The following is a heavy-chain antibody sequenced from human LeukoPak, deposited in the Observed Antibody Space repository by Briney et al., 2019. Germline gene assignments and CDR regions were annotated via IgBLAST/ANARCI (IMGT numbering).Heavy chain of an antibody. CDR3: ARLRRDGSDWYADDY. Sequence: LLLSCSGFAGDFISHCISWWSRAPGEGGLGVIDLISAEGDHNYTPSLKRRVAMSVDTSKNQFSLTLTSLTAADTAIYYCARLRRDGSDWYADDYWGQGTLVTVSS. J-gene: IGHJ4*02. D-gene: IGHD6-19*01. CDR1: GDFISHCI. V-gene: IGHV4-4*07. CDR2: ISAEGDH.